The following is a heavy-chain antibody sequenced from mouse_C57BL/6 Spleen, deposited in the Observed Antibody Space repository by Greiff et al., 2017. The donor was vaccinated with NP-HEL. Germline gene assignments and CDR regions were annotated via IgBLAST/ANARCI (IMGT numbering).Heavy chain of an antibody. J-gene: IGHJ2*01. CDR3: ARNHDGYYLDY. Sequence: VQLKQSGPVLVKPGASVKMSCKASGYTFTDYYMNWVKQSHGKSLEWIGVINPYNGGTSYNQKFKGKATLTVDKSSSTAYMELNSLTSEDSAVYYCARNHDGYYLDYGGQGTTLTVSS. CDR2: INPYNGGT. D-gene: IGHD2-3*01. V-gene: IGHV1-19*01. CDR1: GYTFTDYY.